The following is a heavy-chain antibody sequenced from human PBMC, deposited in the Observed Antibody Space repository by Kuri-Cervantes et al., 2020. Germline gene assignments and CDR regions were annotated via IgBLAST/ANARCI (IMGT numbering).Heavy chain of an antibody. CDR3: ARVASAASIYYYYMDV. Sequence: SETLSLTCAVYGGSFRNYYWSWIRQPPGKGLEWIGYVYYDGNIIYNPSLQSRVTMSLDTSKNQFSLRLRSVTAADTAVYYCARVASAASIYYYYMDVWGKGTTVTVSS. J-gene: IGHJ6*03. D-gene: IGHD2-15*01. CDR1: GGSFRNYY. CDR2: VYYDGNI. V-gene: IGHV4-59*08.